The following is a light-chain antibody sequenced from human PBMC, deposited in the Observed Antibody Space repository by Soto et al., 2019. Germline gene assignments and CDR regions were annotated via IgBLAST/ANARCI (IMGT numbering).Light chain of an antibody. J-gene: IGKJ5*01. CDR2: GAS. CDR3: QQRSNWPAIT. CDR1: QSVTSTY. Sequence: EIVLTQSPATLSLSPGESATLSCRASQSVTSTYLAWYQQKPGQAPRLLIYGASSRATGIPDRFSGSGSGTDFTLTISRLEPEDFAVYYCQQRSNWPAITFGQGTLLEIK. V-gene: IGKV3D-20*02.